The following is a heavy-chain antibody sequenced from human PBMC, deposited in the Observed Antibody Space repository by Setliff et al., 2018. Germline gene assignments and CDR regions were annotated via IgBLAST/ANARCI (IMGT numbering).Heavy chain of an antibody. CDR3: ARPHGGDYAFDI. V-gene: IGHV4-34*01. D-gene: IGHD3-16*01. CDR2: IDHSGFT. Sequence: SETLSLTCTVYGASFSNYYWGWVRQPPEERLEWIGEIDHSGFTNYIPSLKSRLTISLDTSRNQFSLELSSVTAADTAVYYCARPHGGDYAFDIWGQGRMVTVSS. J-gene: IGHJ3*02. CDR1: GASFSNYY.